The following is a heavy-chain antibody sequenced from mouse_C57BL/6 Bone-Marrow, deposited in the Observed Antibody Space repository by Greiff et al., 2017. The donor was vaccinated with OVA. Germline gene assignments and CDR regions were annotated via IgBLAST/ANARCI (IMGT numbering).Heavy chain of an antibody. V-gene: IGHV1-26*01. Sequence: EVQLQQSGPELVKPGASVKISCKASGYTFTDYYMNWVKQSHGKSLEWIGDINPNNGGTSYNQKFKGKATLTVDKSSSTAYMELRSLTSEDSAVYYCAFYYDSDYWGQGTTLTVSS. J-gene: IGHJ2*01. CDR2: INPNNGGT. D-gene: IGHD2-4*01. CDR1: GYTFTDYY. CDR3: AFYYDSDY.